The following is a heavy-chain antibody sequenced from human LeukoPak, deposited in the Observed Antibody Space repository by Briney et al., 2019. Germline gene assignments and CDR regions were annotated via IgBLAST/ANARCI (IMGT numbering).Heavy chain of an antibody. Sequence: PGGSLRLSCAASGFTFSSYGMHWVRQAPGKGLEWVAFIRYDGSNKYYADSVKGRFTISRDNSKNTLYLQMNSLRAEDTAVYYCAKGSATFWSLDAFDIWGQGTMVTVSS. CDR3: AKGSATFWSLDAFDI. CDR2: IRYDGSNK. CDR1: GFTFSSYG. D-gene: IGHD3-16*01. V-gene: IGHV3-30*02. J-gene: IGHJ3*02.